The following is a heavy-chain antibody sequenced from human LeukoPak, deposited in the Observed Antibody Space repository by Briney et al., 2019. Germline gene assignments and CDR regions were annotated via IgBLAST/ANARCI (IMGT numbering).Heavy chain of an antibody. CDR1: GGSFSGYY. V-gene: IGHV4-34*01. D-gene: IGHD3-10*01. CDR2: INHSGST. J-gene: IGHJ4*02. CDR3: ARHVKKLLVGYYFDY. Sequence: PSETLSLTCAVYGGSFSGYYWSWIRQPPGKGLEWIGEINHSGSTNYNPSLKSRVTISVDTSKNQFSLKLSSVTAADTAVYYCARHVKKLLVGYYFDYWGQGTLVTVSS.